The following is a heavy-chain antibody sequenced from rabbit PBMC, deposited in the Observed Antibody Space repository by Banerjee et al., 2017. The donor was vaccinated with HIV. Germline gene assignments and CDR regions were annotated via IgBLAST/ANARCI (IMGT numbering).Heavy chain of an antibody. CDR2: IDPVFGST. D-gene: IGHD4-2*01. J-gene: IGHJ4*01. Sequence: QSLEESGGDLVQPGGSLKLSCKASGFDFSSYGVSWVRQAPGKGLEWIGYIDPVFGSTYYASWVNGRFTISSHNAQNTLYLQLNSLTAADTATYFCARSGDMLVASIFNLWGQGTLVTVS. V-gene: IGHV1S7*01. CDR3: ARSGDMLVASIFNL. CDR1: GFDFSSYG.